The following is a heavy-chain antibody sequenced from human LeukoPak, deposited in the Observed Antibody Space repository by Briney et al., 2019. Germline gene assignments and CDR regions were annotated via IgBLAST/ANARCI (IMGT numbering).Heavy chain of an antibody. Sequence: PSETLSLTCTVSGGSISGSSYYWGWIRQPPGKGLEWIGSIYYSGSTYYNPSLKSRVTISVDTSKNQFSLKLSSVTAAGTAVYYCARVIQTMVRGVTNWFDPWGQGTLVTVSS. CDR2: IYYSGST. CDR3: ARVIQTMVRGVTNWFDP. D-gene: IGHD3-10*01. J-gene: IGHJ5*02. CDR1: GGSISGSSYY. V-gene: IGHV4-39*07.